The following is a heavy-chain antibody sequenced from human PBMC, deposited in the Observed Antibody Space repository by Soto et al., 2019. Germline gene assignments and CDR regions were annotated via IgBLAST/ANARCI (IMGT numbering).Heavy chain of an antibody. D-gene: IGHD6-19*01. CDR3: ARDRAHPAMYTGIAVAGTDNWFDP. Sequence: QVQLVQSGAEVKKPGSSVKVSCKASGGTFSSYAISWVRQAPGQGLEWMGGIIPIFGTANYAQKFQGRVTITADEATSTAYMELSSLRSEETAVYYCARDRAHPAMYTGIAVAGTDNWFDPWGQGTLVTVSS. V-gene: IGHV1-69*01. CDR1: GGTFSSYA. J-gene: IGHJ5*02. CDR2: IIPIFGTA.